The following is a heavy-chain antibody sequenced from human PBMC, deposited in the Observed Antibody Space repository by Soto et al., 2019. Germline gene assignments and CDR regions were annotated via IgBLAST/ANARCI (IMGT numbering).Heavy chain of an antibody. CDR1: GGSISSGGYY. Sequence: QVQLQESGPGLVKPSQTLSLTCTVSGGSISSGGYYWTWIRQHPGKGLEWIGYNYYSGITYYNPSPESRVTISLATSKNQFSLKMSSVTAADTAVYYCARGSSIAGLYYGMDVWGQGTTVTVSS. CDR3: ARGSSIAGLYYGMDV. CDR2: NYYSGIT. D-gene: IGHD6-6*01. V-gene: IGHV4-31*03. J-gene: IGHJ6*02.